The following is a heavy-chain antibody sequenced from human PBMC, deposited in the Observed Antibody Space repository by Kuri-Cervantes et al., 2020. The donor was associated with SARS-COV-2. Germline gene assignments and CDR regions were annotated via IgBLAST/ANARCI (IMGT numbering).Heavy chain of an antibody. V-gene: IGHV3-23*01. J-gene: IGHJ6*03. Sequence: GESLKISCTASGFTFGDYAMSWVRQAPGKGLEWLSTIGSTASDKYYADSVKGRFTISRDNSKNTLYLQMNSLRAEDTAVYYCARGPRPVRSGTPVHYYMDVWGKGTTVTVSS. CDR3: ARGPRPVRSGTPVHYYMDV. CDR1: GFTFGDYA. D-gene: IGHD3-3*01. CDR2: IGSTASDK.